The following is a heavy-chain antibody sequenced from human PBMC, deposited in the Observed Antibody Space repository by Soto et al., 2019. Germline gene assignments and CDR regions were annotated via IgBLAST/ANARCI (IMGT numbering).Heavy chain of an antibody. CDR3: SCYQDY. J-gene: IGHJ4*02. CDR2: ISGDGGST. D-gene: IGHD2-15*01. CDR1: GFTFGRYA. Sequence: GGSLRLSCAASGFTFGRYALSWVRQTPGEGLECVSAISGDGGSTHYADSVKGRFTISRDNSKNTLYMQLNSLRSFPDGCSGGSCYQDYWGQGTLVTVSS. V-gene: IGHV3-23*01.